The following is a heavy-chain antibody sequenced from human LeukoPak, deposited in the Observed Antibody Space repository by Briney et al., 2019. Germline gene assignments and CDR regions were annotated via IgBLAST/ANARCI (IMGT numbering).Heavy chain of an antibody. V-gene: IGHV1-8*03. J-gene: IGHJ4*02. CDR3: ARGRPDSHIVATNPYYFDY. Sequence: GASVKVSCKASGYTFTSYDINWVRQATGQGLEWMGWMNPNSGNTGYAQKFQGRVTITRNTSISTAYMELSSLRSEDTAVYYCARGRPDSHIVATNPYYFDYWGQGTLVTVSS. D-gene: IGHD5-12*01. CDR2: MNPNSGNT. CDR1: GYTFTSYD.